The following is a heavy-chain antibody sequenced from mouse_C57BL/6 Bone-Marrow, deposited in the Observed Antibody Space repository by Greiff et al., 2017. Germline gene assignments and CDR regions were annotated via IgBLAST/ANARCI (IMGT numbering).Heavy chain of an antibody. J-gene: IGHJ1*03. V-gene: IGHV5-17*01. CDR1: GFTFSDYG. Sequence: EVMLVESGGGLVKPGGSLKLSCAASGFTFSDYGMHWVRQAPEKGLEWVAYLSSGSSTIYYADTVKGRFTISRDNAKNTLFLQMTSLRSEDTAMYYCARTDYGSSWGYFDVWGTGTTVTVSS. CDR3: ARTDYGSSWGYFDV. D-gene: IGHD1-1*01. CDR2: LSSGSSTI.